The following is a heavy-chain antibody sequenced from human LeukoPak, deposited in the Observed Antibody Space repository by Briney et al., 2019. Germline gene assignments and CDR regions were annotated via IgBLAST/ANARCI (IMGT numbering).Heavy chain of an antibody. D-gene: IGHD3-22*01. CDR1: GGTFKIYA. CDR3: ARDWTYYYESSGYSAFDY. CDR2: ITPILGIE. V-gene: IGHV1-69*04. J-gene: IGHJ4*02. Sequence: GASVSVSSKVSGGTFKIYAISWGRQAPGQGGEWGGGITPILGIENYAQKFQSSVTITADKSTSTAYMKLTSLTSDDTAVYYCARDWTYYYESSGYSAFDYWGQGTLVTVSS.